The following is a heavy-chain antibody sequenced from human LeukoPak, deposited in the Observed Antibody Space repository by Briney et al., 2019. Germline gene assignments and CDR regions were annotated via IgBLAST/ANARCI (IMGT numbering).Heavy chain of an antibody. CDR3: ARGLGRPGNWFDP. CDR2: INPNSGGT. D-gene: IGHD1-1*01. Sequence: ASVKVPCKASGYTFTGYYMHWVRQAPGQGLEWMGWINPNSGGTNYAQKFQGRVTMTRDTSISTAYMELSRLRSDDTAVYYCARGLGRPGNWFDPWGQGTLVTVSS. V-gene: IGHV1-2*02. CDR1: GYTFTGYY. J-gene: IGHJ5*02.